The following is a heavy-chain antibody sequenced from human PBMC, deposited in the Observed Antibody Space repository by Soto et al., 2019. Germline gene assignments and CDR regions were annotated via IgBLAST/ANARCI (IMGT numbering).Heavy chain of an antibody. V-gene: IGHV3-33*01. Sequence: QVQLVESGGGVVQPGRSLRLSCAASGFTFRNYGMHWVRQAPGKGLEWVAVIWYDGSNKFYVDSVKGRFTIYRDNSKNTLYLEMNSPRAEDTAVYYCARDISSRYFDLWGRGTLATVS. CDR1: GFTFRNYG. CDR2: IWYDGSNK. CDR3: ARDISSRYFDL. J-gene: IGHJ2*01.